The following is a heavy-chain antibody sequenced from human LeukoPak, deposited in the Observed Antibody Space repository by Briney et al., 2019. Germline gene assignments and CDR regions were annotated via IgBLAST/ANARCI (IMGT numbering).Heavy chain of an antibody. V-gene: IGHV4-34*01. CDR2: INHSGST. CDR1: GGSFSGYY. D-gene: IGHD3-10*01. CDR3: ARDHFGSLDS. Sequence: PSETLSLTCAVYGGSFSGYYWSWIRQPPGKGLEWIGEINHSGSTNYNPSLKSRVTISVDTSKNQFSLTLTSVTAADTAVYFCARDHFGSLDSWGQGILVTVSS. J-gene: IGHJ4*02.